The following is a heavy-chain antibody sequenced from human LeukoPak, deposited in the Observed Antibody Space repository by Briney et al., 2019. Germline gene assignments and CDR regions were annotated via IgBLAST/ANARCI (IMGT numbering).Heavy chain of an antibody. CDR3: GRVGGSYYNDAFDI. J-gene: IGHJ3*02. V-gene: IGHV6-1*01. CDR1: GDSVSSNSAA. CDR2: TYYRSKWYN. Sequence: SQTLSLTCAIAGDSVSSNSAAWNWIRQSPSRGLEWLGRTYYRSKWYNDYVVSVKSRIIINPDTSKNHLSLQLNSVTPEDTAVYYCGRVGGSYYNDAFDIWGQGTMVTVSS. D-gene: IGHD1-26*01.